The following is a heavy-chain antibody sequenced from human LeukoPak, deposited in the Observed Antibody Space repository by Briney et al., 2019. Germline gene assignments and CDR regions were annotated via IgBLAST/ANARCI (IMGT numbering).Heavy chain of an antibody. CDR1: GFTFSSYE. Sequence: PGGSLRLSCAASGFTFSSYEMNWVRQAPGKGLEWVSYISSSGSTIYYADSVKGRFTISRDNSKNTLYLQMNSLRAEDTAVYYCARDRPMIVVVDAFDIWGQGTMVTVSS. D-gene: IGHD3-22*01. CDR3: ARDRPMIVVVDAFDI. V-gene: IGHV3-48*03. CDR2: ISSSGSTI. J-gene: IGHJ3*02.